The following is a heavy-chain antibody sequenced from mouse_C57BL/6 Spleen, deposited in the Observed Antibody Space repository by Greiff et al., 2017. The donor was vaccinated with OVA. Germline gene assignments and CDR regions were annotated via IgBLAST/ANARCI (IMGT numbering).Heavy chain of an antibody. J-gene: IGHJ2*01. V-gene: IGHV1-26*01. CDR1: GYTFTDYY. CDR2: IIPNNGGT. CDR3: AKGTTVDY. Sequence: VQLQQSGPELVKPGASVKLSCKASGYTFTDYYLNWVKQSHGKSLVWIVDIIPNNGGTSYNQKFKGKATLTVDKSSSTAYMELRSLTSEDSAVYYCAKGTTVDYWGQGTTLTVSS. D-gene: IGHD1-1*01.